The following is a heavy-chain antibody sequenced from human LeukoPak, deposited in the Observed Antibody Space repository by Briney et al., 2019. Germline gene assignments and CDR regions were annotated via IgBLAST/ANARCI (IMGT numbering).Heavy chain of an antibody. V-gene: IGHV3-21*01. Sequence: GGSLRLSCAASGFTFSIYSMNWVRQAPGKGLEWVSSITSSNSYIHYADSVKGRFTISRDNAKNSLYLQMNSLRAEDTAIYYCTRDQNFYGSGRGFDPWGQGTLVTVSS. CDR3: TRDQNFYGSGRGFDP. CDR2: ITSSNSYI. J-gene: IGHJ5*02. CDR1: GFTFSIYS. D-gene: IGHD3-10*01.